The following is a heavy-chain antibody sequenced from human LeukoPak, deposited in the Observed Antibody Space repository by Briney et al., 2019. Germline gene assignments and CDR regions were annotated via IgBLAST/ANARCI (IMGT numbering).Heavy chain of an antibody. CDR3: ARDHGFGESNYFDY. CDR2: IIPIFGTA. CDR1: GGTFSSYA. Sequence: SVKVSCKASGGTFSSYAISWVRQAPGQGLEWMGGIIPIFGTANYAQKFQGRVTITTDESTSTAYMELSSLRSEDTAVYYCARDHGFGESNYFDYWGQGTLVTVSS. J-gene: IGHJ4*02. D-gene: IGHD3-10*01. V-gene: IGHV1-69*05.